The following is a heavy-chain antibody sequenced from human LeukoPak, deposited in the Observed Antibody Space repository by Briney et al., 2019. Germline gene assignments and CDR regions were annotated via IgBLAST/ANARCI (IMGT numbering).Heavy chain of an antibody. CDR2: ISYDGSNK. D-gene: IGHD3-10*01. J-gene: IGHJ6*02. V-gene: IGHV3-30-3*01. CDR3: ARDLRYYGSVLDV. Sequence: PGGSLRLSCAASGFTFSSYAMHWVRQAPGKGLEWVAVISYDGSNKYYADSVKGRFTISRDNAKNTLYLQMNSLRAEDTAVYYCARDLRYYGSVLDVWGQGTTVTVSS. CDR1: GFTFSSYA.